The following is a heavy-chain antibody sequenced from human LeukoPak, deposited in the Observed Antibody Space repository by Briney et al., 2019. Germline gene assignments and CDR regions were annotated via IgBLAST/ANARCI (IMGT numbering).Heavy chain of an antibody. CDR1: GFTFSNSA. CDR2: ISSSGGST. D-gene: IGHD1-26*01. CDR3: AKGGSEGSSVY. Sequence: PGGSLRLSCAASGFTFSNSAMSWVRQPAGKGLEWVSGISSSGGSTYYADSVKGRFTISRDNSKNTLYLQMNSLRAEDTAVYYCAKGGSEGSSVYWGQGTLVTVSS. V-gene: IGHV3-23*01. J-gene: IGHJ4*02.